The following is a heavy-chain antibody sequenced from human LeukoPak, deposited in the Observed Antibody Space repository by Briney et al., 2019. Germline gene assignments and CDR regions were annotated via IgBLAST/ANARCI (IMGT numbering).Heavy chain of an antibody. D-gene: IGHD3-10*01. CDR3: ASYHYGSGSYSWFDP. J-gene: IGHJ5*02. V-gene: IGHV1-69*04. CDR1: GGTFSSYA. Sequence: GASVKVSCKASGGTFSSYAISWVRQAPGQGLEWMGRIIPILGIANYAQKFQGRVTITADKSTSTAYMELSSLRSEDTAVYYCASYHYGSGSYSWFDPWGQGTLVTVSS. CDR2: IIPILGIA.